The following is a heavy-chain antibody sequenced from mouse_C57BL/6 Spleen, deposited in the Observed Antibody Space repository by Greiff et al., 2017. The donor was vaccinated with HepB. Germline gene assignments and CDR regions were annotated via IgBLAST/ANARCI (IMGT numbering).Heavy chain of an antibody. J-gene: IGHJ4*01. CDR3: ARGDYDYDWYYAMDY. V-gene: IGHV1-20*01. CDR2: INPYNGDT. Sequence: EVQLQESGPELVKPGDSVKISCKASGYSFTGYFMNWVMQSHGKSLEWIGRINPYNGDTFYNQKFKGKATLTVDKSSSTAHMELRSLTSEDSAVYYCARGDYDYDWYYAMDYWGQGTSVTVSS. D-gene: IGHD2-4*01. CDR1: GYSFTGYF.